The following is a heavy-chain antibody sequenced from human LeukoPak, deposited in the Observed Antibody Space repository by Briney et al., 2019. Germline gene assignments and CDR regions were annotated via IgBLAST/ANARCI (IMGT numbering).Heavy chain of an antibody. Sequence: SETLSLTCAVYGGSFSGYYWSWIRQPPGKGLEWIGEINHSGSINYNPSLKSRVTISVDTSKNQFSLKLSSVTAADTAVYYCARTTKYQFKWAGFDPWGQGTLVTVSS. CDR1: GGSFSGYY. CDR3: ARTTKYQFKWAGFDP. CDR2: INHSGSI. D-gene: IGHD2-2*01. V-gene: IGHV4-34*01. J-gene: IGHJ5*02.